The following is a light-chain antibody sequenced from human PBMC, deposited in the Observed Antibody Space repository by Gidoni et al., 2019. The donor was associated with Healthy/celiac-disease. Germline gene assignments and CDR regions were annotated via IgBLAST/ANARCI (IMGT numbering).Light chain of an antibody. CDR2: GAS. CDR1: QSVCSN. V-gene: IGKV3-15*01. J-gene: IGKJ1*01. CDR3: QQYNNWSPWT. Sequence: EIVMTQSPATRSVSPGERATLSCRASQSVCSNLAWYQQKPGQAPRLLIYGASTRATGIPARFRGSGSGTEFTLTISSLQSEDFAVYYCQQYNNWSPWTFGQGTKVEIK.